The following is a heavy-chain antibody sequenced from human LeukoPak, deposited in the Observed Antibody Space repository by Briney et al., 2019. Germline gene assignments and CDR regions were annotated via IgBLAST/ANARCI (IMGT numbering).Heavy chain of an antibody. Sequence: GGSLRLSCTASGFTFGDYAMSWFRQAPGKGLEWVGFIRSKAYGGTTEYAAPVKGRFTISRDDSKNTLYLQMNSLKTEDTAVYYCTSRATVTTDYYYYGMDVWGQGTTVTVSS. V-gene: IGHV3-49*03. CDR3: TSRATVTTDYYYYGMDV. J-gene: IGHJ6*02. D-gene: IGHD4-11*01. CDR2: IRSKAYGGTT. CDR1: GFTFGDYA.